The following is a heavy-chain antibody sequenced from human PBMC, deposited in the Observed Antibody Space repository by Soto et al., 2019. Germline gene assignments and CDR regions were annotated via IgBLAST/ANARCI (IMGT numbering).Heavy chain of an antibody. D-gene: IGHD2-15*01. Sequence: GGSLRLSCAASVFTFSSYVMHWVRQAPGKGLEWVAVISYDGSNKYYADSVKGRFTISRDNSKNTLYLQMNSLRDEDTAVYYCAMRDNWGQGT. V-gene: IGHV3-30*03. CDR1: VFTFSSYV. J-gene: IGHJ4*02. CDR2: ISYDGSNK. CDR3: AMRDN.